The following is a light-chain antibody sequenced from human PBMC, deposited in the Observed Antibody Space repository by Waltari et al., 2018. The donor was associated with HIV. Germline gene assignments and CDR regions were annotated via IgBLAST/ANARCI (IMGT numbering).Light chain of an antibody. CDR3: ETWDSNTRV. CDR2: LEGSGSY. Sequence: QPVLTQSSSASASLGSSVKLTCTLSSGHSSYIIAWHQQQPGKAPRYLMKLEGSGSYNKGSGFPDRFSGSSSGADRYLTISNLQSEDEADYYCETWDSNTRVFGGGTKLTVL. CDR1: SGHSSYI. J-gene: IGLJ3*02. V-gene: IGLV4-60*03.